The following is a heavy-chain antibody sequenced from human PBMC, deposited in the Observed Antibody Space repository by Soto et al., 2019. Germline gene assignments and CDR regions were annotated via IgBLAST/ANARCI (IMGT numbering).Heavy chain of an antibody. CDR3: ARTSYDSSGYYYYFDY. CDR2: INWNGGST. V-gene: IGHV3-20*01. Sequence: GGSLRLSCAASGFTFDDYGMSWVRQAPGKGLEWVSGINWNGGSTGYADSVKGRFTISRDNAKNSLYLQMNSLRAEDTALYDCARTSYDSSGYYYYFDYWGQGTLVTVSS. D-gene: IGHD3-22*01. J-gene: IGHJ4*02. CDR1: GFTFDDYG.